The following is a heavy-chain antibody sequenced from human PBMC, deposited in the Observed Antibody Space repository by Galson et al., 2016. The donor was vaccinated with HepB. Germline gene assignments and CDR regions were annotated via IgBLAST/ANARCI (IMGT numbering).Heavy chain of an antibody. J-gene: IGHJ4*02. D-gene: IGHD6-6*01. CDR1: EFTFTSYA. Sequence: SLRLSCAASEFTFTSYAMSWVRQAPGTGLEWVSSTNNSGGRTPYEDSVKGRFTISRDNSKNTLFLQMNSLRAEDTALYYCAKDRWTGQLLPHGFDYWGQGTLVTVSS. V-gene: IGHV3-23*01. CDR2: TNNSGGRT. CDR3: AKDRWTGQLLPHGFDY.